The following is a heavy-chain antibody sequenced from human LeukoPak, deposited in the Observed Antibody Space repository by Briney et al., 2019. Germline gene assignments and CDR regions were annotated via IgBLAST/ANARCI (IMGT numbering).Heavy chain of an antibody. CDR2: IIPIFGTA. CDR1: GGTFSSYA. D-gene: IGHD1-26*01. CDR3: ARDIVGAEWRGYFDY. J-gene: IGHJ4*02. Sequence: SVKVSCKASGGTFSSYAISWVRQAPGQGLEWMGRIIPIFGTANYAQKFQGRVTITTDEPTSTAYMELSSLRSEDTAVYYCARDIVGAEWRGYFDYWGQGTLVTVSS. V-gene: IGHV1-69*05.